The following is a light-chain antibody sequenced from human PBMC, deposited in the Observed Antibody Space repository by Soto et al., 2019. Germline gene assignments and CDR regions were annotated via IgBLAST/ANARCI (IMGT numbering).Light chain of an antibody. V-gene: IGLV2-8*01. CDR3: SSYAGSNNFVV. Sequence: QSVLTQPPSASGSPGQSVTISCTGTSSDVGGYNYVSWYQQYPGKAPKLMIYVVSKRPSGVPDRFSGSKSANTASLTVSGLQAEDEADYYCSSYAGSNNFVVFGGGTKLTVL. CDR1: SSDVGGYNY. J-gene: IGLJ2*01. CDR2: VVS.